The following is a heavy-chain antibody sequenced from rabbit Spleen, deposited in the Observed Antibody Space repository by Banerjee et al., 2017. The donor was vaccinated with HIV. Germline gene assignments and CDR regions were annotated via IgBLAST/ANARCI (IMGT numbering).Heavy chain of an antibody. D-gene: IGHD8-1*01. J-gene: IGHJ6*01. CDR3: ARDSGTSFSTYGMDL. CDR1: GFSFSSRYY. V-gene: IGHV1S45*01. CDR2: IDDGSSGFT. Sequence: QEQLEESGGDLVKPEGSLTLTCTASGFSFSSRYYMCWVRQAPGKGLEWIGCIDDGSSGFTYFATWAKGRFTCSKTSSTTVTLQMTSLTAADTATYFCARDSGTSFSTYGMDLWGPGTLVTV.